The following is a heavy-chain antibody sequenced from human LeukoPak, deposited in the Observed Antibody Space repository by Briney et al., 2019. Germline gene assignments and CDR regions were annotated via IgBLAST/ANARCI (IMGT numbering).Heavy chain of an antibody. CDR1: GGSISSYY. J-gene: IGHJ4*02. CDR2: IYYSGST. CDR3: ASRQLLWFGESSGHFDY. V-gene: IGHV4-59*08. Sequence: SETLSLTCTVSGGSISSYYWSWIRQPSGKGLEWIGYIYYSGSTNYNPSLKSRVTISVDTSKNQFSLKLSSVTAADTAVYYCASRQLLWFGESSGHFDYWGQGTLVTVSS. D-gene: IGHD3-10*01.